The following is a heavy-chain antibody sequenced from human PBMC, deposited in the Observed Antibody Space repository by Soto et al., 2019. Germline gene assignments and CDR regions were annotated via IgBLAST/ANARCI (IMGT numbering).Heavy chain of an antibody. J-gene: IGHJ6*02. Sequence: QVPLQESGPGLVKPSETLSLSCTVSGGSISSYYWSWIRQTPGKGLEWIGYVHDSWGPNYNPSLKRXVPXSLDTTNSQFSLRVTSVTATDTAVYYCARQGFGATHGLVEVWGQGPTVTVSS. D-gene: IGHD3-10*01. CDR1: GGSISSYY. V-gene: IGHV4-59*08. CDR2: VHDSWGP. CDR3: ARQGFGATHGLVEV.